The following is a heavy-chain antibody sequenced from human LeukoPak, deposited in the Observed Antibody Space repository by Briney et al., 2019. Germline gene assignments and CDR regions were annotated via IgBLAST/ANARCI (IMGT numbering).Heavy chain of an antibody. J-gene: IGHJ4*02. Sequence: GGSLRLSCAASGFTFSSYAMHWVRQAPGKGLEWVAVISYDGSNKYYADSVKGRSTISRDNSKNTLYLQMNSLRAEDTAVYYCARDRGHIAAAEYFDNWGQGTLVTVSS. V-gene: IGHV3-30-3*01. CDR3: ARDRGHIAAAEYFDN. CDR2: ISYDGSNK. CDR1: GFTFSSYA. D-gene: IGHD6-13*01.